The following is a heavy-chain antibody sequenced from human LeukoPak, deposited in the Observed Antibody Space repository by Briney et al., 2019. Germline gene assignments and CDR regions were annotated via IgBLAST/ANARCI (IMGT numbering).Heavy chain of an antibody. J-gene: IGHJ4*02. CDR3: AVVGTILRDFDY. Sequence: SSETLSLTCTVSGGSISSSSYYWGWIRQPPGKGLEWIGSIYYSGSTYYNPSLKSRVTISVDTSKNQFSLKLSSVTAADTAVYYCAVVGTILRDFDYWGRGTLVTVSS. CDR2: IYYSGST. CDR1: GGSISSSSYY. V-gene: IGHV4-39*01. D-gene: IGHD2-15*01.